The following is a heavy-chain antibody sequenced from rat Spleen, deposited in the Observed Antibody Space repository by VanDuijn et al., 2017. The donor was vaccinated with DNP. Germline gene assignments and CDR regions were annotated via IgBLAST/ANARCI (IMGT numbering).Heavy chain of an antibody. V-gene: IGHV5-31*01. CDR1: GFTFNNYW. D-gene: IGHD1-11*01. J-gene: IGHJ2*01. CDR3: ARGVYGGYLYFDY. CDR2: ITSSGGST. Sequence: EVQLVESGGDLVQPGRSLKLSCVASGFTFNNYWMTWIRQVPGKGLEWVASITSSGGSTYYPDSVKGRFTISRDNAKNTLDLQMNSLRSEDTATYYCARGVYGGYLYFDYWGQGVMVTVSS.